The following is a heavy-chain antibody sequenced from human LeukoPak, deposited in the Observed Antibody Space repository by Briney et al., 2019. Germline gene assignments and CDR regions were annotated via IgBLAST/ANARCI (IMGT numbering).Heavy chain of an antibody. CDR1: GNSISSGDNY. CDR2: IYTSGST. D-gene: IGHD4-23*01. J-gene: IGHJ4*02. V-gene: IGHV4-61*02. CDR3: ARDFSGGNIDY. Sequence: SETLSLTCTVSGNSISSGDNYWSWIRQPAGKVLEWIGRIYTSGSTNYNPSLKSRVTISGDTSKNQFSLRLSSVTAADTAVYYCARDFSGGNIDYWGQGTLVTVSS.